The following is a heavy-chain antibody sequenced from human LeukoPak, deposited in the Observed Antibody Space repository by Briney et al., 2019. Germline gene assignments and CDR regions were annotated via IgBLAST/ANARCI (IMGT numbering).Heavy chain of an antibody. D-gene: IGHD4-17*01. CDR1: DDSFSSHY. Sequence: SETLSLTCAVSDDSFSSHYWTWIRQPPGKGLEWIGYISYIGGTNYNPSLKSRVTISIDTSKNQFSLKLTSVTAADTTVYYCARDLVTVTKGFDIWGQGTVVSVSS. J-gene: IGHJ3*02. V-gene: IGHV4-59*11. CDR3: ARDLVTVTKGFDI. CDR2: ISYIGGT.